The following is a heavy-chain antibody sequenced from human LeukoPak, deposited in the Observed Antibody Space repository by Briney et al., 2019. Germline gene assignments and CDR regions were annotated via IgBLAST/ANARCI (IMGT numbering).Heavy chain of an antibody. CDR2: IRVGGGST. Sequence: GGSVRLSCAASAFTFTSYAMSWVRQAPGKWLEWVSAIRVGGGSTYYADSGNGRVTISRANYKKKLYMKMNSLRDEATAVYYCAKGIDYAYRFDIWGQGTMVTVSS. J-gene: IGHJ3*02. V-gene: IGHV3-23*01. CDR3: AKGIDYAYRFDI. CDR1: AFTFTSYA. D-gene: IGHD3-16*01.